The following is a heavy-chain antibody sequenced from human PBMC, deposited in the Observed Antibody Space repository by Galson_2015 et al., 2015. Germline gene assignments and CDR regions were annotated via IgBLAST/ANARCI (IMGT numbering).Heavy chain of an antibody. D-gene: IGHD6-19*01. V-gene: IGHV3-30-3*01. Sequence: SLRLSCAASGFTFSNYAMHWVRQAPGKGLEWVTLMSNDGSNKYYADSVKGRFTISRDNSKNTVYLQMNSLRAEDTAVYYCARAGGWYGALDIWGQGTMVTVSS. CDR1: GFTFSNYA. CDR3: ARAGGWYGALDI. J-gene: IGHJ3*02. CDR2: MSNDGSNK.